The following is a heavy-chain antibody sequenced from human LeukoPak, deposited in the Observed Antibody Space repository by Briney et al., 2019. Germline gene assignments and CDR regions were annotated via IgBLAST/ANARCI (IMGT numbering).Heavy chain of an antibody. Sequence: PGGSLRLSCPGSGFTFSSYPRSWVGQAPGQGLDGVSVISDSGDYTSYADSVRGRFTISRDNSRNTLYLQMISLRPEDTAVYYCAKDTSIGKYCTNGVCSPFDYWGQGTLVTVSS. CDR3: AKDTSIGKYCTNGVCSPFDY. J-gene: IGHJ4*02. V-gene: IGHV3-23*01. CDR2: ISDSGDYT. D-gene: IGHD2-8*01. CDR1: GFTFSSYP.